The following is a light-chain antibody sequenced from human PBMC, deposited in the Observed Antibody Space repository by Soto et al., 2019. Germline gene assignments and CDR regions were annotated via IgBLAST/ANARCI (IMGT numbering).Light chain of an antibody. V-gene: IGLV1-40*01. J-gene: IGLJ1*01. Sequence: QSVLKRPPSVTGAPGQRVIISCTGGSSNIGADYEVHWYQQLPGTAPKLLIYGNTNRPSGVPDRFSGSKSGSSASLAITGLQAEDEAEYYCQSYDNTLKRRVFGTGTKVTVL. CDR2: GNT. CDR1: SSNIGADYE. CDR3: QSYDNTLKRRV.